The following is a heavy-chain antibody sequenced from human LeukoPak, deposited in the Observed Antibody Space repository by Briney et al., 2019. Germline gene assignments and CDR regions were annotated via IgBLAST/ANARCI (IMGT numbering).Heavy chain of an antibody. CDR1: GFSSNGYW. D-gene: IGHD4-23*01. J-gene: IGHJ5*02. CDR3: AARYYGGST. CDR2: INGDGSSI. V-gene: IGHV3-74*01. Sequence: GGSLRLSCAASGFSSNGYWMHWARQAPGKGLVWVARINGDGSSINYADSVKGRFTISRDNAKNSLYLQMNSLRDEDAAVYYCAARYYGGSTWGQGTLVTVSS.